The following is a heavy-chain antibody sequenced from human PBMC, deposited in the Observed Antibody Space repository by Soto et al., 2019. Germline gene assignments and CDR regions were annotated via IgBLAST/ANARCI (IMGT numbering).Heavy chain of an antibody. CDR2: ITGSGGTT. V-gene: IGHV3-23*01. D-gene: IGHD1-7*01. J-gene: IGHJ6*02. CDR1: GFMFSNYA. Sequence: GGSLRLSCAASGFMFSNYALNWVRQSPGKVLEWVSGITGSGGTTFYVNSVKGRFTISRDNSNRMVSLQMNNLRAEDTAVYYCARDNVMELSVTDYYYYGMDVWGQGTTVTVSS. CDR3: ARDNVMELSVTDYYYYGMDV.